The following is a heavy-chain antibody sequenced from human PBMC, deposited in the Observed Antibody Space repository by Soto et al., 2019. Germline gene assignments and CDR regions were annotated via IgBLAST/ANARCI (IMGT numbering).Heavy chain of an antibody. V-gene: IGHV3-21*01. J-gene: IGHJ4*02. Sequence: VGSLRLSCAASGFTFSSYSMNWVRQAPGKGLEWVSSISSSSSYIYYADSVKGRFTISRDNAKNSLYLQMNSLRAEDTAVYYCARESIADFDYWGQGTLVTVSS. CDR2: ISSSSSYI. D-gene: IGHD6-13*01. CDR1: GFTFSSYS. CDR3: ARESIADFDY.